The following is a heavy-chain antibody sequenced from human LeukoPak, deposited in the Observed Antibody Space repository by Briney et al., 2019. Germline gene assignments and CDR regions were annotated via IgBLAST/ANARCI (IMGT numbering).Heavy chain of an antibody. CDR2: ISGSGGST. V-gene: IGHV3-23*01. D-gene: IGHD1-14*01. CDR3: AKDGQQPITGRGDY. J-gene: IGHJ4*02. Sequence: GGSLRLSCAASGFTFSSYAMSWVRQAPGKGLEWVSAISGSGGSTYYADSVKGRFTISRDNSKNTLYLQMNSLRAEDTAVYYCAKDGQQPITGRGDYWGQGTLVTVSS. CDR1: GFTFSSYA.